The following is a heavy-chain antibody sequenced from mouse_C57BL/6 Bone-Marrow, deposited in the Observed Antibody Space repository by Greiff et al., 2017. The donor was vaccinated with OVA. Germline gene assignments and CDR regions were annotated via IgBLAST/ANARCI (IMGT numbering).Heavy chain of an antibody. D-gene: IGHD1-1*01. CDR2: INPGSGRT. CDR3: ARRYYGSSWYFDG. V-gene: IGHV1-55*01. Sequence: QVQLQQSGAELVKPGASVKMSCQASGYTFTSYWITWVQQRPGQGLEWIGDINPGSGRTNYNEKFKSKATLTVDTASSTAYMQLSSLKSEDSAVYYCARRYYGSSWYFDGWGTGTTVTVSA. CDR1: GYTFTSYW. J-gene: IGHJ1*03.